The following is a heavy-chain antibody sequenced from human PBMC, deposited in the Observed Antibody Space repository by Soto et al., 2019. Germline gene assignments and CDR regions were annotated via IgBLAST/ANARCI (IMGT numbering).Heavy chain of an antibody. CDR2: IWYDGSNK. CDR3: ARDCSGGSCYQYYYYYYGMDV. Sequence: GGSLRLSCAASGFTFSSYGMHWVRQAPGKGLEWVAVIWYDGSNKYYADSVKGRFTISRDNSKNTLYLRMNSLRAEDTAVYYCARDCSGGSCYQYYYYYYGMDVWGQGTTVTVSS. V-gene: IGHV3-33*01. CDR1: GFTFSSYG. J-gene: IGHJ6*02. D-gene: IGHD2-15*01.